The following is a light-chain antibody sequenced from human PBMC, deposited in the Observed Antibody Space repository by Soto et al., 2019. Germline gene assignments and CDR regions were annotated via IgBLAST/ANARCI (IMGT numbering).Light chain of an antibody. CDR3: QQYGGMWT. CDR1: QSVRSSY. J-gene: IGKJ1*01. CDR2: GAS. V-gene: IGKV3-20*01. Sequence: EILITQSPATLSVSPGERATLSCRASQSVRSSYLAWYQQKPGQAPRLLIYGASSRATGIPDRFSGSGSGTDFTLTINRLEPEDFAVYYCQQYGGMWTFGQGTKVDIK.